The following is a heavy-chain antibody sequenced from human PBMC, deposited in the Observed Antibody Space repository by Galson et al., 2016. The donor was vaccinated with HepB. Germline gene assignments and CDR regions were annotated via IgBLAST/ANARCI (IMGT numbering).Heavy chain of an antibody. J-gene: IGHJ1*01. CDR2: IKGDGSDK. CDR1: GFTFSMYW. Sequence: SLRLSCAASGFTFSMYWMGWVRQAPGREPEWLANIKGDGSDKLYVDFLNGRFTVSRDNAKNSLYLQMHSLRGEDTAVYYCVRNSRSPEYWGQGTLVTVSS. D-gene: IGHD1-7*01. CDR3: VRNSRSPEY. V-gene: IGHV3-7*01.